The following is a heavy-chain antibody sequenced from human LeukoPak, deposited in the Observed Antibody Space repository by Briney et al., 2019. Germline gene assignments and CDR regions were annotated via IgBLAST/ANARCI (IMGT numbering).Heavy chain of an antibody. CDR2: MNPNSGNT. CDR1: GYTFTSYD. V-gene: IGHV1-8*01. CDR3: ARVGYSSGWYRDY. D-gene: IGHD6-19*01. J-gene: IGHJ4*02. Sequence: ASVKVSCKASGYTFTSYDINWVRQATGQGLEWMGWMNPNSGNTGYAQKFQGRATMTRNTSISTAYMELSSLRSEDTAVYYCARVGYSSGWYRDYWGQGTLVTVSS.